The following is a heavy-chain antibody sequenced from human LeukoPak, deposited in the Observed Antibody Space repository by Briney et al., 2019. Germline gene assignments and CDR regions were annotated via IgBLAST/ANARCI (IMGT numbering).Heavy chain of an antibody. J-gene: IGHJ3*02. V-gene: IGHV5-51*01. CDR3: ARPSPYGDLTHGAFDI. D-gene: IGHD4-17*01. CDR1: GYSFTSYW. Sequence: GESLKISCKGSGYSFTSYWIGWVRQMPGKGQEGMGINYPSDSDTRYSPSFQGQVTISADKSISTAYLQWSSLKASDTAMYYCARPSPYGDLTHGAFDIWGQGTMVTVSS. CDR2: NYPSDSDT.